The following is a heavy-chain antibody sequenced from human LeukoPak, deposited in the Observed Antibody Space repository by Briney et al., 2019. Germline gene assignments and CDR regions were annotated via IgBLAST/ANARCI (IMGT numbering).Heavy chain of an antibody. CDR1: GFTFSSYW. CDR2: IDNDGSST. D-gene: IGHD5-24*01. V-gene: IGHV3-74*01. CDR3: VRVRRDGSPWAFDI. J-gene: IGHJ3*02. Sequence: GGSLRLSCAASGFTFSSYWMHWVRQVPGKGLVWVSRIDNDGSSTSYADSVKGRFTISRDYAKNTLYPQMNSLRAEDTAVYYCVRVRRDGSPWAFDIWGQGTMVTVSS.